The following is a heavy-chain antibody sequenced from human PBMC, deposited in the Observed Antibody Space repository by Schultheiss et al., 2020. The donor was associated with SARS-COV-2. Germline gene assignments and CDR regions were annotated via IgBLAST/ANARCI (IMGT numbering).Heavy chain of an antibody. V-gene: IGHV3-30-3*01. CDR2: ISYDGSNK. CDR3: ARAWRGGPFDY. D-gene: IGHD3-3*01. CDR1: GFTFSSYA. Sequence: GGSLRLSCAASGFTFSSYAMHWVRQAPGKGLEWLAVISYDGSNKYYADSVKGRFTISRDNSKNTLYLQMNSLRAEDTAVYYCARAWRGGPFDYWGQGTLVTVSS. J-gene: IGHJ4*02.